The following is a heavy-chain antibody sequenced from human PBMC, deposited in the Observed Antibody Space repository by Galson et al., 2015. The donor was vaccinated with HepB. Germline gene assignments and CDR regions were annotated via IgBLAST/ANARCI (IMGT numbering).Heavy chain of an antibody. CDR3: AKGSGSGTYRNDY. CDR2: ISGSSNYI. J-gene: IGHJ4*02. Sequence: SLRLSCAASGFTFSSYSMNWVRQAPGKGLEWVSSISGSSNYIYYADSVKGRFTISRDDTKNSLYLQMNSLRAEDTAVYYCAKGSGSGTYRNDYWGQGPLVTVSS. V-gene: IGHV3-21*06. D-gene: IGHD3-10*01. CDR1: GFTFSSYS.